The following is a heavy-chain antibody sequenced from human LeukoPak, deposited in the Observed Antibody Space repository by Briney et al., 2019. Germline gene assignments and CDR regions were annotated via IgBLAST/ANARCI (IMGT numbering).Heavy chain of an antibody. CDR1: GFTFDVYA. CDR2: ISWNSGSI. D-gene: IGHD3-10*01. Sequence: GGSLRLSCAASGFTFDVYAMHWVRQAPGKGLEWVSGISWNSGSISYADSVRGRFTISRDNAKKSLYLQMNSLRPEDTALYYCAKDNYYGSESYFHFDYWGQGTLVTVSS. V-gene: IGHV3-9*01. CDR3: AKDNYYGSESYFHFDY. J-gene: IGHJ4*02.